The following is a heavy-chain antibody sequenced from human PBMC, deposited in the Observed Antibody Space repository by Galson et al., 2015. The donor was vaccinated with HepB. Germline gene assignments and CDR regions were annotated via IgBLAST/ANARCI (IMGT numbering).Heavy chain of an antibody. V-gene: IGHV3-66*01. CDR3: ARVGSSGWSPFDY. D-gene: IGHD6-19*01. J-gene: IGHJ4*02. CDR2: IYSGGST. Sequence: SLRLSCAASGFTVSSNYMSWVRQAPGKGLEWVSVIYSGGSTYYADSVKGRFTISRDNAKNSLYLQMNSLRAEDTAVYYCARVGSSGWSPFDYWGQGTLVTVSS. CDR1: GFTVSSNY.